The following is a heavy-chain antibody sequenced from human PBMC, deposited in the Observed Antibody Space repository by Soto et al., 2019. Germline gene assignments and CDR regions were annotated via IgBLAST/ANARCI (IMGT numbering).Heavy chain of an antibody. J-gene: IGHJ4*02. D-gene: IGHD4-17*01. CDR2: ISYDGSNK. CDR1: GFTFSSYG. Sequence: VGSLRLSCAASGFTFSSYGMHWVRQAPGKGLEWVAVISYDGSNKYYADSVKGRFTISRDNSKNTLYLQMNSLRAEDTAVYYCAKALSGDSNDYWGQGTLVTVSS. V-gene: IGHV3-30*18. CDR3: AKALSGDSNDY.